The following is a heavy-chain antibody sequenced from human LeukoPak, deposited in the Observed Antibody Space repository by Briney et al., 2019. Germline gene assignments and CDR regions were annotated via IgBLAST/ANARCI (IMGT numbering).Heavy chain of an antibody. CDR3: ARDGTGNSGDY. J-gene: IGHJ4*02. D-gene: IGHD1-7*01. CDR2: ISSSSSYI. CDR1: GFTFSSYS. Sequence: PGGSLRLSCAASGFTFSSYSMNWVRQAPGKGLEWVSSISSSSSYIYYAGSVKGRFTISRDNSKNTLYLQMNSLRAEDTAVYYCARDGTGNSGDYWGQGTLVTVSS. V-gene: IGHV3-21*01.